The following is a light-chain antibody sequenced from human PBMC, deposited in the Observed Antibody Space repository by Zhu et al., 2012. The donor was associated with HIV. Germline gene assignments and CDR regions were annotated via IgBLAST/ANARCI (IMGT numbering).Light chain of an antibody. CDR2: GAS. J-gene: IGKJ5*01. V-gene: IGKV3-20*01. Sequence: EIVMTQSPATLSVSPGDRATLSCRASQNVSSYLAWYQQKPGQAPRLLIYGASSRATGIPDRFSGSGSETDFTLTIARLEPEDFAVYYCQQYATSPRITFGQGTRLDIK. CDR1: QNVSSY. CDR3: QQYATSPRIT.